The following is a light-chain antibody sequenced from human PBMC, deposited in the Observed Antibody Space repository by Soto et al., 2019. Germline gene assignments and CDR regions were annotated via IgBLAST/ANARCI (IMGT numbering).Light chain of an antibody. CDR1: HTISSSY. Sequence: EIVLTQSPGTLSLSPGERATLSCRASHTISSSYLAWYQQKPGQAPRLLMYGISRRATGIPDRFSGSGSGTDFTLTITRLEPEDFAVYYCQQYYSLPLTFGGGTKVDIK. V-gene: IGKV3-20*01. CDR2: GIS. J-gene: IGKJ4*01. CDR3: QQYYSLPLT.